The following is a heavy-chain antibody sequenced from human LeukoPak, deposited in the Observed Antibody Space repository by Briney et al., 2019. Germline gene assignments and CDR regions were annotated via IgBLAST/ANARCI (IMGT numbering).Heavy chain of an antibody. J-gene: IGHJ4*02. CDR3: ARMYNWNEGFDY. Sequence: GGSLRLSCTASGFTFSSYAMSWVRQAPGKGLEWVSVISGSGGTTYYADSVKGRSTISRDNSKNTLYLQMNSLRGEDTAVYYCARMYNWNEGFDYWGQGTLVTVSS. CDR2: ISGSGGTT. CDR1: GFTFSSYA. D-gene: IGHD1-20*01. V-gene: IGHV3-23*01.